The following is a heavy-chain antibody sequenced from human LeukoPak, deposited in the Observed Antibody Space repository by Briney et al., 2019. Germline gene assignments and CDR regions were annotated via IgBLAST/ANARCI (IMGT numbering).Heavy chain of an antibody. CDR1: GFTFSSYA. V-gene: IGHV3-23*01. J-gene: IGHJ6*02. D-gene: IGHD4-17*01. Sequence: GGSLRLSCGASGFTFSSYAMTWVRQAPGKGLEWVSAISGSGGSTYYADSVKGRYTISRDNSKNTLYLQMNSLRAEDTAVYYCAKTPSDYGDSYYYGMDVWGQGTTVTVSS. CDR2: ISGSGGST. CDR3: AKTPSDYGDSYYYGMDV.